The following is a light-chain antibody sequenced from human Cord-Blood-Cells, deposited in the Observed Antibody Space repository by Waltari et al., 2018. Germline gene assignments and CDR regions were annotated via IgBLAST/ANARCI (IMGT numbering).Light chain of an antibody. CDR3: CSYAGSSTYV. CDR2: EGS. CDR1: SSDVGSYNL. V-gene: IGLV2-23*01. Sequence: QSALTQPASVSGSPGQSITISCTGTSSDVGSYNLVSWYQPHPGKTPKLMIFEGSKRPSGVSNRFSGSKSGNTASLTISGLQAEDEADYYCCSYAGSSTYVVGTGTKVTVL. J-gene: IGLJ1*01.